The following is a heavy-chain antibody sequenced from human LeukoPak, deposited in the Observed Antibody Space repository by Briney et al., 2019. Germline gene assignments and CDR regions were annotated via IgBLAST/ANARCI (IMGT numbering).Heavy chain of an antibody. CDR1: GGSISSYY. CDR2: IFYSGST. V-gene: IGHV4-59*08. CDR3: ARRAYSSGWYYFDY. J-gene: IGHJ4*02. D-gene: IGHD6-19*01. Sequence: PSETLSLTCTVSGGSISSYYWSWIRQPPGKGLEWIGCIFYSGSTNYNPSLKSRVTISVDTSKNQFSLKLSSVTDADTAVYYCARRAYSSGWYYFDYWGQGTLVTVSS.